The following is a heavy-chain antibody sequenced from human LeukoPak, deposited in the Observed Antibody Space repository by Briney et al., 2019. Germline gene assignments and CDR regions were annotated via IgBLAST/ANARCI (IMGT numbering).Heavy chain of an antibody. CDR2: ISGSGGTT. V-gene: IGHV3-23*01. Sequence: GGSLRLSCAASGFSFSSYATSWVRQAPGKGLEWVSAISGSGGTTYYADSVRGRFTISRDSSKNTLYVQMNSLRADDTAIYYCAKGSRWLLRGGAYFDYWGQGTLVTVSS. J-gene: IGHJ4*02. CDR3: AKGSRWLLRGGAYFDY. CDR1: GFSFSSYA. D-gene: IGHD2-15*01.